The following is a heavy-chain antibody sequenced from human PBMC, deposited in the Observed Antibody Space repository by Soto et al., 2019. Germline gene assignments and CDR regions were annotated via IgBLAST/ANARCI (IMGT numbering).Heavy chain of an antibody. Sequence: GESLKISCKGSGYSSTSYWIGWVRQMPGKGLEWMGIIYPGDSDTRYSPSFQGQVTISADKSISTAYLQWSSLKASDTAMYYCARQGDGYNIRPDNRFDPWGQGTLVTVSS. CDR3: ARQGDGYNIRPDNRFDP. CDR2: IYPGDSDT. CDR1: GYSSTSYW. V-gene: IGHV5-51*01. D-gene: IGHD5-12*01. J-gene: IGHJ5*02.